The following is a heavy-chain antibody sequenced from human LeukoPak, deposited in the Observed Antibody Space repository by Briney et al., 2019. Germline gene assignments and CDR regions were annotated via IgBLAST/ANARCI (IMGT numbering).Heavy chain of an antibody. CDR1: GYTFTSYD. D-gene: IGHD3-22*01. J-gene: IGHJ3*02. V-gene: IGHV1-8*01. CDR3: ARDRFYDSSGYYYFSAFDI. Sequence: ASVKVSCKASGYTFTSYDINWVRQATGQGLEWMGWMNPNSGNTGYAQKFQGRVTMTRNTSISTAYMELRSLRSDDTAVYYCARDRFYDSSGYYYFSAFDIWGQGTMVTVSS. CDR2: MNPNSGNT.